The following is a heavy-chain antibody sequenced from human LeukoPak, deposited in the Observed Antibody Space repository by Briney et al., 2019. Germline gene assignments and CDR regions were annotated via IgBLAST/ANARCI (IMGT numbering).Heavy chain of an antibody. V-gene: IGHV6-1*01. D-gene: IGHD2-21*01. J-gene: IGHJ3*02. CDR3: VRGQYSAFDI. CDR1: GDSVSGNIVA. CDR2: TYRGSS. Sequence: SQTLSLICAVSGDSVSGNIVAWNWIRQSPSRGLEWLGRTYRGSSYYAPSMKSRISISPDTSKNQFSLHLNSVTPEDTAVYFCVRGQYSAFDIWGQGTLVTVSS.